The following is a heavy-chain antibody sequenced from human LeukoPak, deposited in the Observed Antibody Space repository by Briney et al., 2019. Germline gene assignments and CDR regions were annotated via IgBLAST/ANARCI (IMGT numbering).Heavy chain of an antibody. D-gene: IGHD3-10*01. CDR1: GYTFSSYY. V-gene: IGHV1-46*01. CDR3: ARGPSGSYFGYRRGD. CDR2: IIPNDGFT. J-gene: IGHJ4*02. Sequence: ASVKVSCKASGYTFSSYYVHWVRQAPGQGLEWMGMIIPNDGFTSYAQKFQGRVTMTRDMSTSTVYMELSSLRSDDTAVYYCARGPSGSYFGYRRGDWGQGTLVSVCS.